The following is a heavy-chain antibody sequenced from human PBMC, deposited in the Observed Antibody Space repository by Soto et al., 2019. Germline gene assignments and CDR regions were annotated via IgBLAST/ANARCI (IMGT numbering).Heavy chain of an antibody. CDR3: ARGAIVVVVAATRYYYYGMDV. D-gene: IGHD2-15*01. CDR1: GGTFSSYA. CDR2: IIPIFGTA. V-gene: IGHV1-69*13. J-gene: IGHJ6*02. Sequence: SVKVSCKASGGTFSSYAISWVRQAPGQGLEWMGGIIPIFGTANYAQKFQGRVTITADESTSTAYMELSSLRSEDTAVYYCARGAIVVVVAATRYYYYGMDVWGQGTTVTVSS.